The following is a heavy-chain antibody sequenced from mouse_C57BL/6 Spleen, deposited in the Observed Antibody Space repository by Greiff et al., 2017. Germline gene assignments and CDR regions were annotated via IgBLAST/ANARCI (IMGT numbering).Heavy chain of an antibody. Sequence: EVKVVESGGGLVKPGGSLKLSCAASGFTFSSYAMSWVRQTPEKRLEWVATISDGGSYTYYPDNVKGRFTISRDNAKNNLYLQMSHLKSEDTAMYYCAREALTGTIAYWGQGTLVTVSA. CDR2: ISDGGSYT. D-gene: IGHD4-1*01. CDR3: AREALTGTIAY. CDR1: GFTFSSYA. J-gene: IGHJ3*01. V-gene: IGHV5-4*01.